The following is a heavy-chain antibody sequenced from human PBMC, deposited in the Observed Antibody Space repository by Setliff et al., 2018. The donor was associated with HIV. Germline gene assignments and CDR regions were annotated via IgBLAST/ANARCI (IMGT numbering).Heavy chain of an antibody. V-gene: IGHV1-46*01. J-gene: IGHJ5*02. CDR2: INPSGGST. CDR3: ARGGVLLWFGARGPLDP. CDR1: GYTFTRYY. D-gene: IGHD3-10*01. Sequence: ASVKVSCKASGYTFTRYYMHWVRQAPGQGLEWMGIINPSGGSTSYAQKFQGRVTMTMDTSTTTVYMELSSLRSEDTAVYYCARGGVLLWFGARGPLDPWGQGTLVTVSS.